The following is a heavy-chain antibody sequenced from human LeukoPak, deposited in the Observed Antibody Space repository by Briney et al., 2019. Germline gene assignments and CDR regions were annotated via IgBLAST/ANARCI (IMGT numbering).Heavy chain of an antibody. J-gene: IGHJ5*02. V-gene: IGHV3-23*01. Sequence: GGSLRLSCAASGFTFSSYTMSWLRQAPGKGLEWASSISPSGDNTHYADSVKGRFTISRDNSKNTLYLQMNSLRAEDTAVYYCARGLLPAILSNWFDPWGQGTLVTVSS. D-gene: IGHD2-21*02. CDR1: GFTFSSYT. CDR2: ISPSGDNT. CDR3: ARGLLPAILSNWFDP.